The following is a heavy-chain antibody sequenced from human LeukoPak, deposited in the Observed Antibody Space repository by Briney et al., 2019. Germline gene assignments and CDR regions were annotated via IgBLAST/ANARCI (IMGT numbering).Heavy chain of an antibody. CDR3: ARAPTREGGGALFDY. Sequence: PSETLSLTCSVSGGSINSYYWSWIRQPAGKGLEWIGRIYSSGTTNYNPSLKSRVIMSVDTSNNHFSLNLTSVTAGDTAVYYCARAPTREGGGALFDYCGQGTLVTVSS. D-gene: IGHD3-16*01. CDR2: IYSSGTT. J-gene: IGHJ4*02. CDR1: GGSINSYY. V-gene: IGHV4-4*07.